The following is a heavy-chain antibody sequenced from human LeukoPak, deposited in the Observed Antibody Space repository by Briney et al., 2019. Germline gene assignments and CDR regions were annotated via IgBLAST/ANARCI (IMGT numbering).Heavy chain of an antibody. Sequence: PGGSLRLSCAASGFTFKSYGMSWVRQAPGKGLEWVSVISGSGDNTNYADPVKGRFTISRDNSKNTLYVQMNSLRAEDTAVYYCAIPPGGYYFNWGQGTLVTVSS. CDR1: GFTFKSYG. CDR3: AIPPGGYYFN. D-gene: IGHD3-10*01. J-gene: IGHJ4*02. CDR2: ISGSGDNT. V-gene: IGHV3-23*01.